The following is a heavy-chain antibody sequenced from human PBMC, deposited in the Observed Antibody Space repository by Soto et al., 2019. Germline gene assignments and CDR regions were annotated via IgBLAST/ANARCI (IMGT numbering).Heavy chain of an antibody. Sequence: WGSLRLSCAASGFSFSDSSLSWIRQARGKGLXWLAXXXSXGXXXYXXXXVKGRFTIARDNAKNSLYLQMHSLRADATAVYYCARQATRNYIDSWGQGDVVTVSS. CDR3: ARQATRNYIDS. J-gene: IGHJ4*02. V-gene: IGHV3-11*01. CDR2: XXSXGXXX. D-gene: IGHD6-6*01. CDR1: GFSFSDSS.